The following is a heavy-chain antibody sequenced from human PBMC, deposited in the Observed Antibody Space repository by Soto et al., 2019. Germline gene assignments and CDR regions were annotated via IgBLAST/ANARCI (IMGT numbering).Heavy chain of an antibody. Sequence: SETLSLTCTVSGASLSSGSYYWSWIRQPPGKGLEWIGYFYYTGTTKYNPSLQGRVTMSIDTSKNQFSLMLTSVTAADTAVYYCTRVATAVPSWGRGVLVTVSS. CDR1: GASLSSGSYY. V-gene: IGHV4-61*01. J-gene: IGHJ5*02. CDR3: TRVATAVPS. CDR2: FYYTGTT. D-gene: IGHD5-18*01.